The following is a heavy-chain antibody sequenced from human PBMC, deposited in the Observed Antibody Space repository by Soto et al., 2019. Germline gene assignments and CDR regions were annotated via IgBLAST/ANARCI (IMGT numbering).Heavy chain of an antibody. J-gene: IGHJ4*01. CDR3: ARHDGFSSGWVFDY. CDR2: IYYHGNT. Sequence: SETLSLTCTVSGGSISRYSWGWIRQPPGKSLEWIGTIYYHGNTYSNPSLKSRVTISVDTSNNQLSLRLRSVTAADTAIYYCARHDGFSSGWVFDYWGHGTLVTVSS. V-gene: IGHV4-39*01. D-gene: IGHD6-19*01. CDR1: GGSISRYS.